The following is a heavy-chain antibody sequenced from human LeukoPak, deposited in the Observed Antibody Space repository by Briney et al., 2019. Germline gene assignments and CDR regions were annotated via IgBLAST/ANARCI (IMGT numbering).Heavy chain of an antibody. CDR1: GFTVSSNY. CDR2: IYSGGST. V-gene: IGHV3-53*04. D-gene: IGHD3-22*01. Sequence: GGSLRLSCAASGFTVSSNYMSWVRQAPGKGLEWVSVIYSGGSTYYADSVKGRFTISRHNSKNTLYLQMNSLRAEDTAVYYCAKQGTGSSGYYYSNYYYGMDVWGQGTTVTVSS. J-gene: IGHJ6*02. CDR3: AKQGTGSSGYYYSNYYYGMDV.